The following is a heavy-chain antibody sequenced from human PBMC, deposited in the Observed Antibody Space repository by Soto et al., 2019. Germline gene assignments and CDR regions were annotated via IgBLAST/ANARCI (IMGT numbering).Heavy chain of an antibody. V-gene: IGHV3-48*02. Sequence: PGGSLRLSCAASGFTFSSYSMNWVRQAPGKGLEWVSYISSSSSTIYYADSVKGRFTISRDNAKNSLYLQMNSLRDEDTAVYYCARGLKEYYYGQKGFDYWGQGTLVTLSS. D-gene: IGHD3-10*01. CDR1: GFTFSSYS. J-gene: IGHJ4*02. CDR2: ISSSSSTI. CDR3: ARGLKEYYYGQKGFDY.